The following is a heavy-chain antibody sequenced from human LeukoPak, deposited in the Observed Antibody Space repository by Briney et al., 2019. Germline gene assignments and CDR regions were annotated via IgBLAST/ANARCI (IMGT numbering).Heavy chain of an antibody. Sequence: MASETLSLTCAVYGGSFSGYYWSWIRQPPGKGLEWIGEINHSGSTNYSPSLKSRVTISVDTSKNQFSLKLSSVTAADTAVYYCARFRYCTNGVCSAFDIWGQGTMVTVSS. J-gene: IGHJ3*02. D-gene: IGHD2-8*01. CDR1: GGSFSGYY. V-gene: IGHV4-34*01. CDR3: ARFRYCTNGVCSAFDI. CDR2: INHSGST.